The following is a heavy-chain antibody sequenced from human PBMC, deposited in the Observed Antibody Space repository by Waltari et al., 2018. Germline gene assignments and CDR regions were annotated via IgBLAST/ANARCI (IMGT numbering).Heavy chain of an antibody. D-gene: IGHD3-3*01. CDR1: GFLFSSYL. J-gene: IGHJ4*02. Sequence: EVQLVQSGGGLVQPGRSLSLPCAASGFLFSSYLMSWVRRAPGKGLECVANIKQDGSEKNYLDSVTGRFTISRDNAKNSLYLQMNSLRAEDTAVYYCARDGYDFWSGYYIDYWGQGMLVTVSS. V-gene: IGHV3-7*01. CDR3: ARDGYDFWSGYYIDY. CDR2: IKQDGSEK.